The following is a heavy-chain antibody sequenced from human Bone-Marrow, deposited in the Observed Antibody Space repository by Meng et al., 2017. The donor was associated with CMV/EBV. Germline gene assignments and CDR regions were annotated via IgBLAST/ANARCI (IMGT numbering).Heavy chain of an antibody. CDR2: IYYSGST. CDR1: GGSISSGDYY. D-gene: IGHD2-2*01. Sequence: SETLSLTCTVSGGSISSGDYYWSWIRQPPGKGLEWIGYIYYSGSTYYNPSLKSRVTISVDTSKNQFSLKLSSVTAADTAVYYCARVAVPAATGGNYFDYWGQGTLVTVSS. CDR3: ARVAVPAATGGNYFDY. V-gene: IGHV4-30-4*08. J-gene: IGHJ4*02.